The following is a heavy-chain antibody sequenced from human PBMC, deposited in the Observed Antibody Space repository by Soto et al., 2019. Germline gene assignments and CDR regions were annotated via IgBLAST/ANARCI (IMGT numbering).Heavy chain of an antibody. V-gene: IGHV4-34*01. J-gene: IGHJ6*02. D-gene: IGHD1-26*01. CDR1: GGSFSGYY. CDR2: INHSGST. Sequence: SETLSLTCAVYGGSFSGYYWTWIRQPPGTGLEWIGEINHSGSTNYNPSLKSRVTISVDTSKNQFSLKLTSVTAADTAVYYCARDRENTYYYYGMDVWGQGTTVTVSS. CDR3: ARDRENTYYYYGMDV.